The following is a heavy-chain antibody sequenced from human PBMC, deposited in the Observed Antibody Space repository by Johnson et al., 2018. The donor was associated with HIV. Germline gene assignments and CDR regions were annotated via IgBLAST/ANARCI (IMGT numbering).Heavy chain of an antibody. CDR2: IKQDGSEK. Sequence: VQLVESGGGVVQPGRSLRLSCVASGFTFSNAWMSWVRQAPGKGLEWVANIKQDGSEKYYVDSVKGRFTISRDNAKNSLYLQMNSLRAEDTAVYYCAKGRSPRIQLRTWAFDIWGQGTMVIVSS. J-gene: IGHJ3*02. CDR1: GFTFSNAW. CDR3: AKGRSPRIQLRTWAFDI. D-gene: IGHD5-18*01. V-gene: IGHV3-7*02.